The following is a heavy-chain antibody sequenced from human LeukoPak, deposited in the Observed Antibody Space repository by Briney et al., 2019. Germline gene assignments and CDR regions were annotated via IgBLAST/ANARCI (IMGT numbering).Heavy chain of an antibody. D-gene: IGHD6-13*01. CDR3: AKVGTSSSWSRATYYYYYMDV. V-gene: IGHV3-30*18. CDR2: ISYDGSNK. J-gene: IGHJ6*03. CDR1: GFTFSSYG. Sequence: GGSLRLSCAASGFTFSSYGMHWVRQAPGKGLEWVAVISYDGSNKYYVDSVKGRFTISRDNSKNTLYLQMNSLRAEDTAVYYCAKVGTSSSWSRATYYYYYMDVWGKGTTVTISS.